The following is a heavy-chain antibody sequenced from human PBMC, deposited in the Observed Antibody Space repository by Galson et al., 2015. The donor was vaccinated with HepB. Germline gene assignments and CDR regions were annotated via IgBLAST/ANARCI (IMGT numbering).Heavy chain of an antibody. D-gene: IGHD5-18*01. Sequence: SLRLSCAASGFTFSSYWMSWVRQAPGKGLEWVANIKQDGSEKYYVDSVKGRFTISRDNAKNSLYLQMNSLRAEDTAVYYCARDSVAAQLWLQVYYYGMDVWGQGTTVTVSS. CDR1: GFTFSSYW. V-gene: IGHV3-7*03. J-gene: IGHJ6*02. CDR3: ARDSVAAQLWLQVYYYGMDV. CDR2: IKQDGSEK.